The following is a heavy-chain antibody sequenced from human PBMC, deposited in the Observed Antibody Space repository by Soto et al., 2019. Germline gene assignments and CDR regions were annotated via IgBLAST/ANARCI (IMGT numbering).Heavy chain of an antibody. D-gene: IGHD3-22*01. V-gene: IGHV3-11*01. J-gene: IGHJ5*02. Sequence: GGSLRLSCAASGFTFSDYYMSWLRQAPGEGLEWVSYISSSGTTIYYADSVKGRFTISRDNAKNSLYLQMNSRRAEDTAVYYYTRGDDSSGYYNPWGQGTLVTVSS. CDR3: TRGDDSSGYYNP. CDR2: ISSSGTTI. CDR1: GFTFSDYY.